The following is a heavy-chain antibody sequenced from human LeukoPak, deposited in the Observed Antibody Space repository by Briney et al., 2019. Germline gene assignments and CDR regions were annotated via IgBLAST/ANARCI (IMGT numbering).Heavy chain of an antibody. Sequence: WIGWMNPDIANTGYGHKFQGTLTMTSDASISTAYMELSSLRSEDTAFYYCTRGPYAYSQYWGQGTLVTVSS. D-gene: IGHD4-17*01. V-gene: IGHV1-8*01. J-gene: IGHJ1*01. CDR3: TRGPYAYSQY. CDR2: MNPDIANT.